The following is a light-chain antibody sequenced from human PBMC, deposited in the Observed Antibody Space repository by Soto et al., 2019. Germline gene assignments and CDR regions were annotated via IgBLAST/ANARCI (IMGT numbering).Light chain of an antibody. CDR3: QQYGSSPA. Sequence: EIVLTQSPDTLSLSPGERATLSCRASQSVSRSYLAWYQQKPGQAPRLLTYGASSRDTGIPDRFSGSGSGTDFTLTISRLEPEDFAVYYCQQYGSSPAFGGGTKVEIK. V-gene: IGKV3-20*01. J-gene: IGKJ4*02. CDR2: GAS. CDR1: QSVSRSY.